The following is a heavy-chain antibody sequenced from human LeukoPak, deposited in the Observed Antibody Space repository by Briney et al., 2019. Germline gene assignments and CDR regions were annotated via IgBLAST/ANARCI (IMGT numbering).Heavy chain of an antibody. V-gene: IGHV3-9*01. D-gene: IGHD3-10*01. CDR1: GFTFDDYA. CDR3: AKDSALWFGEFDY. Sequence: QPGRSLRLSCAASGFTFDDYAMHWVRQAPGMGLEWVSGISWNSGSIGYADSVKGRFTISRDNAKNSLYLQMNSLRAEDTALYYCAKDSALWFGEFDYWGQGTLVTVSS. J-gene: IGHJ4*02. CDR2: ISWNSGSI.